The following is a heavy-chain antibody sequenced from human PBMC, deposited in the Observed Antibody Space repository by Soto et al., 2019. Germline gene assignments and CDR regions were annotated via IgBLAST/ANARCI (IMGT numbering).Heavy chain of an antibody. CDR1: GFTFSSYA. D-gene: IGHD1-1*01. J-gene: IGHJ5*02. V-gene: IGHV3-23*01. CDR2: ISGSGGST. Sequence: GGSLRLSCAASGFTFSSYAMSWVRQAPGKGLEWVSAISGSGGSTYYADSVKGRFTISRDNSKNTLYLQMNSLRAEDTAVYYCAKERKTGTRGVNWFDPWGQGTLVTVSS. CDR3: AKERKTGTRGVNWFDP.